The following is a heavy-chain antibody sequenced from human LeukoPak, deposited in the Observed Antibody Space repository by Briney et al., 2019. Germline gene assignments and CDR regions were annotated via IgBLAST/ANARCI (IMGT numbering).Heavy chain of an antibody. Sequence: SSETLSLTCTVSGGSISSYYWSWIRQPPGKGLEWIGYIYYSGSTNYNPSLKSRVTISVDTSKNQFSLKLSSVTAADTAVYYCAREISSGSYYESYYGMDVWGQGTTVTVSS. V-gene: IGHV4-59*01. D-gene: IGHD1-26*01. CDR1: GGSISSYY. CDR3: AREISSGSYYESYYGMDV. J-gene: IGHJ6*02. CDR2: IYYSGST.